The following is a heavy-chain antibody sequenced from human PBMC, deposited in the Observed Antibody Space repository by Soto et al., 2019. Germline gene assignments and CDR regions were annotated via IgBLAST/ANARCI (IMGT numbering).Heavy chain of an antibody. CDR1: GFTFSSYA. V-gene: IGHV3-23*01. CDR2: ISGGGITT. J-gene: IGHJ4*02. CDR3: SKVPVAGVGY. D-gene: IGHD6-19*01. Sequence: EVQLLQSGGGLVQPGGSLRLSCEVSGFTFSSYAMSWVRQAPGKGLEWVSAISGGGITTHYADSVKGRFTISRDNSNKTLYLQMNSLRVEDTAVYYCSKVPVAGVGYWGQGTLVTVSS.